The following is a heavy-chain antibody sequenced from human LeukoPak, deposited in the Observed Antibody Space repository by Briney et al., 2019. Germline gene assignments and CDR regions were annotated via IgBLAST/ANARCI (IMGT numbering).Heavy chain of an antibody. D-gene: IGHD1-26*01. Sequence: GGSLRLSCAASGFTFDDYAMHWVRQAPGRGLEWVSSINWNSGSIGYADSVKGRFTISRHNANNSLYLQMNSLRAEDTAFYYCASGGIYYGAAFDFWGQGTLVTVSS. J-gene: IGHJ4*02. CDR1: GFTFDDYA. CDR3: ASGGIYYGAAFDF. CDR2: INWNSGSI. V-gene: IGHV3-9*01.